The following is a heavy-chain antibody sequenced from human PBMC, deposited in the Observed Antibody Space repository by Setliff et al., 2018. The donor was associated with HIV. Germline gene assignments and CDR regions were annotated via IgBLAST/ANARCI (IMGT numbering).Heavy chain of an antibody. CDR1: GGSFSGSY. CDR2: INHSGTT. V-gene: IGHV4-34*01. J-gene: IGHJ6*03. Sequence: SETLSLTCNVSGGSFSGSYWSWVRQPPGKGLEWIGEINHSGTTSYNPSLRSRVIISVDMSNNQFSLKLKSVAAADTGVYYCAREPNWGTVTTYAYFYSMDVWGKGTKVTVSS. D-gene: IGHD4-17*01. CDR3: AREPNWGTVTTYAYFYSMDV.